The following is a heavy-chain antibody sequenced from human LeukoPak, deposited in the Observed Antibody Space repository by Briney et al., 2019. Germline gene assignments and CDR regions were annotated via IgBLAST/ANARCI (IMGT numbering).Heavy chain of an antibody. CDR3: ASRRDGFLDAFDI. J-gene: IGHJ3*02. D-gene: IGHD5-24*01. V-gene: IGHV3-53*01. Sequence: GGSLRLSCAASGFTDSSNYMSWVRQAPGKGLEWVSVIYSGGSTYYADSVKGRFTISRDNSKNTLYLQMNSLRAEDTAVYYCASRRDGFLDAFDIWGQGTMVTVSS. CDR2: IYSGGST. CDR1: GFTDSSNY.